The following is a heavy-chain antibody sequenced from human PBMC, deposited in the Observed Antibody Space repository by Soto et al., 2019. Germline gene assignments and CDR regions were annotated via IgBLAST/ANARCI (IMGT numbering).Heavy chain of an antibody. CDR2: IIPILGIA. J-gene: IGHJ6*03. CDR1: GGTFSSYT. V-gene: IGHV1-69*08. D-gene: IGHD4-17*01. Sequence: QVQLVQSGAEVKKPGSSVKVSCKASGGTFSSYTISWVRQAPGQGLEWMGRIIPILGIANYAQKFQGRVTITADKSTRTAYMELGSLSSEDTAVYYCARESTVTTRLQYYYYYMDVWGKGTTVTVSS. CDR3: ARESTVTTRLQYYYYYMDV.